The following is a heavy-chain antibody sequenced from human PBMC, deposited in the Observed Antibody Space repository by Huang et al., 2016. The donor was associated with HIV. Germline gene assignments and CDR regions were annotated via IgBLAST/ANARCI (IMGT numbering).Heavy chain of an antibody. CDR3: ARLPGSITMIRGVITDPY. V-gene: IGHV4-39*01. CDR1: GGSIRSDNYY. D-gene: IGHD3-10*01. CDR2: IYYRGST. J-gene: IGHJ4*02. Sequence: QLQLQESGPGLVKPSETLSLTCTVSGGSIRSDNYYWGWIRQPPGKGLEWIGSIYYRGSTIYNPSLKRGVTITVDTSKNQFSLKMRSVTAADTAVYYCARLPGSITMIRGVITDPYWGQGTLVTVSS.